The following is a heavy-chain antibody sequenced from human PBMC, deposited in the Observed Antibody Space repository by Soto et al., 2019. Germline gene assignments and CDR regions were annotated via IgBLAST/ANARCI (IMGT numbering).Heavy chain of an antibody. J-gene: IGHJ4*01. D-gene: IGHD3-3*01. Sequence: ASVKVSCKASGYTFTSYDINWVRQATGQGLEWMGWMNPNSGNTGYAQKFQGRVTMTRNTSISTAYMELSSLRSEDTAVYYCARESITIFGVALTPWGHGTLVTVSS. V-gene: IGHV1-8*01. CDR1: GYTFTSYD. CDR2: MNPNSGNT. CDR3: ARESITIFGVALTP.